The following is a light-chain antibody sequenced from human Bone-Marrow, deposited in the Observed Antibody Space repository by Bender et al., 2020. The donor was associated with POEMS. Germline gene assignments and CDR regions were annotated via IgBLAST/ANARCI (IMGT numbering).Light chain of an antibody. V-gene: IGLV1-44*01. CDR1: SSNIGTNP. CDR2: INN. J-gene: IGLJ3*02. Sequence: QSVLTQPPSASGTPGQRVTISCSGISSNIGTNPVNWYQQLPGPDPKLLIYINNQRPSGVPDRFSGSKSGTSASLAIRGFQSDGEADYYCAAWEDSLNGWVFCGGTKLTVL. CDR3: AAWEDSLNGWV.